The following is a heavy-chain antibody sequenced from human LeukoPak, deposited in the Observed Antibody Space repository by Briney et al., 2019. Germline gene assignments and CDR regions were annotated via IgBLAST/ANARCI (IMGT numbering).Heavy chain of an antibody. D-gene: IGHD2-21*01. CDR1: GFTFSSYW. V-gene: IGHV3-23*01. J-gene: IGHJ4*02. Sequence: PGGSLRLSCAASGFTFSSYWMSWVRQAPGKGLEWVSAISGSGGSTYYADSVKGRFTISRDNSKNTLYLQMDSLRGEDTAVYYCAKDFRIGYSAHFDYWGQGALVTVSS. CDR2: ISGSGGST. CDR3: AKDFRIGYSAHFDY.